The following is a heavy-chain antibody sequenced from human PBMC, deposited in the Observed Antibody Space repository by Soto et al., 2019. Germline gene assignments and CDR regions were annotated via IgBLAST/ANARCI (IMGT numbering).Heavy chain of an antibody. CDR1: GYTFTGYY. CDR3: ARVSRDTAMVWNWFDP. J-gene: IGHJ5*02. D-gene: IGHD5-18*01. V-gene: IGHV1-2*02. CDR2: INPNSGGT. Sequence: SVKVSCKASGYTFTGYYMHWVRQAPGQGLEWMGWINPNSGGTNYAQKFQGRVTMTRDTSISTAYMELSRLRSDDTAVYYCARVSRDTAMVWNWFDPWGQGTLVTVSS.